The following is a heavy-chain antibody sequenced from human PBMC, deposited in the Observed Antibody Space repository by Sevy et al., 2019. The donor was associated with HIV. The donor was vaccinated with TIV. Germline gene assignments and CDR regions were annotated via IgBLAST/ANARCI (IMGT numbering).Heavy chain of an antibody. D-gene: IGHD3-10*01. V-gene: IGHV3-9*01. CDR2: ISWNSGSI. J-gene: IGHJ3*02. CDR1: GFTFDDYT. CDR3: TREGFEDAFDI. Sequence: GRSLRLSCAASGFTFDDYTLHWVRQAPGKGLEWVSGISWNSGSIGYADSVKGRFTISRDNAKNSLYLQMNSLRAEDTALYCCTREGFEDAFDIWGQGTMVTVSS.